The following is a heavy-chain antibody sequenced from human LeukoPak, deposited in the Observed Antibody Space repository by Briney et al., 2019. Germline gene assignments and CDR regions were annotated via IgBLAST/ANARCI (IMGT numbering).Heavy chain of an antibody. V-gene: IGHV3-30-3*01. D-gene: IGHD3-3*01. J-gene: IGHJ4*02. Sequence: GRSLRRSCAASGFTFSSYAMHWVRQAPGKGLEWVAVISYDGSNKYYADSVKGRFTISRDNSKNTLYLQMNSLRAEDTAVYYCARDGTSYDFWCGYYPYYFDYWGQGTLVTVSS. CDR3: ARDGTSYDFWCGYYPYYFDY. CDR1: GFTFSSYA. CDR2: ISYDGSNK.